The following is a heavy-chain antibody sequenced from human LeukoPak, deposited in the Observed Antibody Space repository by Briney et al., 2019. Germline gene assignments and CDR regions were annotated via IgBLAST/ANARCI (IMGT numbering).Heavy chain of an antibody. D-gene: IGHD3-3*01. Sequence: GGSLRLSCAASGFTFSRYWMSWVRQAPGKGLEWVANIKQDGSEKYYVDSVKGRFTISRDNAKNSLYLQMNSLRAEDTAVYYCATFWSGYYNYWGQGTLVTVSS. V-gene: IGHV3-7*01. J-gene: IGHJ4*02. CDR2: IKQDGSEK. CDR3: ATFWSGYYNY. CDR1: GFTFSRYW.